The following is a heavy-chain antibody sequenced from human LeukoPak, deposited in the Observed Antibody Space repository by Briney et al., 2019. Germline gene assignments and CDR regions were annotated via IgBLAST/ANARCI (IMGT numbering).Heavy chain of an antibody. CDR3: AREVGSNGAFDY. D-gene: IGHD1-26*01. CDR2: ITSSSGYI. J-gene: IGHJ4*02. V-gene: IGHV3-21*01. CDR1: GFPFSNYK. Sequence: GGSLRLSCAASGFPFSNYKMNWVRQAPGKGLEWVSSITSSSGYIYYADSVKGRFAISRDNAKKSLFLHMNSLRADDTAVYSCAREVGSNGAFDYWGPGTLVTVSS.